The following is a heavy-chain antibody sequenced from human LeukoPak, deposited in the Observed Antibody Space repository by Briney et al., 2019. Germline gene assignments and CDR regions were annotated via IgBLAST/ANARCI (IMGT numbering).Heavy chain of an antibody. Sequence: GESLKISCKGSGYSFTSYWIGWVRQMPGEGLEWMGIIYPGDSDTRYSPSFQGQVTISADKSISTAYLQWSSLKASDTAMYYCAREYYYGSGSSYNWFDPWGQGTLVTVSS. CDR2: IYPGDSDT. D-gene: IGHD3-10*01. CDR3: AREYYYGSGSSYNWFDP. V-gene: IGHV5-51*01. CDR1: GYSFTSYW. J-gene: IGHJ5*02.